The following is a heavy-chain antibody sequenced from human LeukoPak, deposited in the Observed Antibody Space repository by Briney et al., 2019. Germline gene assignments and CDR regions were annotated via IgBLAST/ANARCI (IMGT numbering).Heavy chain of an antibody. D-gene: IGHD3/OR15-3a*01. CDR3: AKVGTWTY. CDR1: XXXXXSYA. Sequence: PGGSLXXSXXXSXXXXXSYALSWVRQAPGKGLEWVSAINYSGGTTYYADSVKGRFTISRDNSKYTLYLQMNSLRVEDTAVYFCAKVGTWTYWGQGTLVTVSS. CDR2: INYSGGTT. J-gene: IGHJ4*02. V-gene: IGHV3-23*01.